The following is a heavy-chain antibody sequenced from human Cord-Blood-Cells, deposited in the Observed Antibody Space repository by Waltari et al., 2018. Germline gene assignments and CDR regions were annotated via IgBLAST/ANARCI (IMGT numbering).Heavy chain of an antibody. CDR3: AGGAGDFPYYFDY. CDR2: IKQDGSGK. CDR1: GFTFSSYW. Sequence: EVQLVESGGGLVQPGGSLRLSCAASGFTFSSYWMSWVRQAPGKWREGRANIKQDGSGKYYGDSVKGRFTISRDNAKNSLYLQMNSLRAEDTAVYYCAGGAGDFPYYFDYWGQGTLVTVSS. D-gene: IGHD7-27*01. J-gene: IGHJ4*02. V-gene: IGHV3-7*05.